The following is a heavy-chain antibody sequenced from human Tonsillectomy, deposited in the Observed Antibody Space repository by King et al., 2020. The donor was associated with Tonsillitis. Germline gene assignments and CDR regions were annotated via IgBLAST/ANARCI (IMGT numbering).Heavy chain of an antibody. D-gene: IGHD2-2*01. CDR3: ARAYSTSWNAVGY. Sequence: QLVQSGGGLIQPGGSLRLSCAASGFIVSSNYMSWVRQAPGKGLGWGSFIYSGGSTYYADSLKGRFTISRDNSKNTLHLQLNSPRAEDTAVYYCARAYSTSWNAVGYWGQGTLVTVSS. V-gene: IGHV3-53*01. CDR2: IYSGGST. CDR1: GFIVSSNY. J-gene: IGHJ4*02.